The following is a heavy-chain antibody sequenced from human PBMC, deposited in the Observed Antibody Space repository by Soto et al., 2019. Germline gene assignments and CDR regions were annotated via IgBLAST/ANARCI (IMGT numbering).Heavy chain of an antibody. CDR3: SGGGGWTLVS. D-gene: IGHD6-19*01. J-gene: IGHJ4*02. CDR2: IKHDGSEK. V-gene: IGHV3-7*01. CDR1: GSSFDNYW. Sequence: EVRLVESGGGLVQPGGSLRLSCGASGSSFDNYWINWVRQAPGKGLEWVANIKHDGSEKYYVDSVKGRFTISRDNAKNSVYLQLNSLRAEDTAVYYCSGGGGWTLVSWGQGTLVTVSS.